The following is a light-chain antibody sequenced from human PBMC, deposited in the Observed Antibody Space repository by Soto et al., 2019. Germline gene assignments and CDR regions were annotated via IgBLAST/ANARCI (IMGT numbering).Light chain of an antibody. Sequence: DIQMTQSPSTLSASVGDRVTITCRASQSISSWLAWYQQKPGKAPKVLIYDASSLESGVPSRFSGSGSGTEFTLTICSLQPDDFATYYCQQYNSYSLFTFGQGTKLEIK. V-gene: IGKV1-5*01. CDR1: QSISSW. J-gene: IGKJ2*01. CDR3: QQYNSYSLFT. CDR2: DAS.